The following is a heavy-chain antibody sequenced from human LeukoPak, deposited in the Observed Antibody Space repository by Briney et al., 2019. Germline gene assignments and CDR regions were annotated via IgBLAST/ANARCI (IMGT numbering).Heavy chain of an antibody. CDR3: ARGSYFWQISGFDY. V-gene: IGHV3-30-3*01. Sequence: GGSLRLSCAASGFTFSSYAIHWVRQAPGKGLEWVAVISYDGSNISYADSVKGRFTISRDNSKNTLYLQMNSLRDEDTGVYYCARGSYFWQISGFDYWGQGTLVTVSS. J-gene: IGHJ4*02. CDR1: GFTFSSYA. CDR2: ISYDGSNI. D-gene: IGHD1-26*01.